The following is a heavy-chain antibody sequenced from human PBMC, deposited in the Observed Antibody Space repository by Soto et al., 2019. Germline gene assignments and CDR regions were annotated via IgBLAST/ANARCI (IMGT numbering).Heavy chain of an antibody. Sequence: GESLKISCEGSGYSFTTYWISWVRQMPGRGLEWMGRIGPSDSYTNYSPSFQGHVTISADKAINTAYLHWTSLKASDTAMYYCARHTRDYYYSAMDVWGQGTTVTVSS. CDR2: IGPSDSYT. J-gene: IGHJ6*02. V-gene: IGHV5-10-1*01. CDR1: GYSFTTYW. CDR3: ARHTRDYYYSAMDV.